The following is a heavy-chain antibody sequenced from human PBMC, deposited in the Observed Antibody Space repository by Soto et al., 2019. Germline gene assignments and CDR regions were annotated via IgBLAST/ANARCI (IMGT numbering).Heavy chain of an antibody. Sequence: EVQLLESGEALAQPGGSLRLSCAASGFTFSSYAMTWVRQSPGKGLEWVALINGGGDSAYSADSVKGRLTISRDNFKNTLFLQMKNLRGEDNAFYYCARGATIDYWGQGTLVTVSS. CDR3: ARGATIDY. CDR1: GFTFSSYA. V-gene: IGHV3-23*01. CDR2: INGGGDSA. J-gene: IGHJ4*02.